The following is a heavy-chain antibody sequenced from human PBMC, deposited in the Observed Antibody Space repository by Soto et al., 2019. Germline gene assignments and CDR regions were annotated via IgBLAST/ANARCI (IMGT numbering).Heavy chain of an antibody. Sequence: ASVKVSCKASGYTLTSYGISWVRQAPGQGLEWMGWISAYNGNTNYAQKLQGRVTMTTDTSTGTAYMELRSLRSDDTAVYYCARDPRGFLEWFYYYYGMDVWGQGTTVTVSS. CDR1: GYTLTSYG. CDR2: ISAYNGNT. J-gene: IGHJ6*02. D-gene: IGHD3-3*01. V-gene: IGHV1-18*01. CDR3: ARDPRGFLEWFYYYYGMDV.